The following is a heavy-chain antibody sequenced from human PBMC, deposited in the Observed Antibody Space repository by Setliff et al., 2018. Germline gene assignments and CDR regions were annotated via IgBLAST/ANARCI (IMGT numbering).Heavy chain of an antibody. V-gene: IGHV4-34*01. J-gene: IGHJ4*02. D-gene: IGHD1-1*01. Sequence: SETLSLTCAVYGGSFSGYYWSWIRQPPGKGLEWIGEINHSGSTNYNPSLKSRVTISVDTAKNQFSLKLTSMTAADTAVYYCAKGGGRYHSDSWGQGIQV. CDR3: AKGGGRYHSDS. CDR2: INHSGST. CDR1: GGSFSGYY.